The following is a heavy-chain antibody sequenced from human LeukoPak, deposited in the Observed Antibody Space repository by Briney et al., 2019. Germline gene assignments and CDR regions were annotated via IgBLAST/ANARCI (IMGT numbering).Heavy chain of an antibody. CDR1: GFTFSNYT. CDR2: VSYGGTIK. V-gene: IGHV3-30-3*01. Sequence: GGSLSLSCVASGFTFSNYTMHWVRQAPGKGLEWVAVVSYGGTIKSYADSVKNRLTISRDNSQNTLYLQMNSLRAEDTAVYYCVATSGSSTNWGQGTLVTVSS. CDR3: VATSGSSTN. D-gene: IGHD2-2*01. J-gene: IGHJ4*02.